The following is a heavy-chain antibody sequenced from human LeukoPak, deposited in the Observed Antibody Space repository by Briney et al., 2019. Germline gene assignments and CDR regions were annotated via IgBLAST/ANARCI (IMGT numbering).Heavy chain of an antibody. D-gene: IGHD6-19*01. J-gene: IGHJ4*02. V-gene: IGHV3-23*01. CDR3: AKDTPLTAYGSGWSTNAFDY. CDR2: ITGGARTT. Sequence: GGSLRLSCAGSGFTFSSYAMSWVRQAPGKGLEWVSVITGGARTTYYADSVKGRFTISRDNSKNTVFLQMYSLRAEDTAVYYCAKDTPLTAYGSGWSTNAFDYWGQGTLVTVSS. CDR1: GFTFSSYA.